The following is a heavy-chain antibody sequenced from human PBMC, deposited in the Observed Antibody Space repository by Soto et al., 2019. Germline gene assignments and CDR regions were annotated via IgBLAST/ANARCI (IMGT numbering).Heavy chain of an antibody. V-gene: IGHV1-69*08. Sequence: QVQLVQSGAEVKKPGSSVKVSCKASGGTFSSYTISWVRQAPGQGLEWMGRIIPILGIANYAQKFQGRVTSTADKSTRTAYMELSSLRSEDTAVYYCARDRNCSGGSCYGHEDYYYGMDVWGQGTTVTVSS. CDR3: ARDRNCSGGSCYGHEDYYYGMDV. D-gene: IGHD2-15*01. CDR2: IIPILGIA. J-gene: IGHJ6*02. CDR1: GGTFSSYT.